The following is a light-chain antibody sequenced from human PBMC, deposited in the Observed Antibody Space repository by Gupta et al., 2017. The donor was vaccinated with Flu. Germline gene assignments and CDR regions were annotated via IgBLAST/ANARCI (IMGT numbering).Light chain of an antibody. J-gene: IGKJ2*01. CDR2: LGS. CDR1: QSLLHSNGYNY. Sequence: DIVMTQSPLSLPVTPGEPASISCRSSQSLLHSNGYNYLDWYLQKPGQSPQLLIYLGSNRASGVPDRCSGRGSGTDFTLKISRVEAEDVGVYYCMQALQTPRTFGQGTKVEIK. V-gene: IGKV2-28*01. CDR3: MQALQTPRT.